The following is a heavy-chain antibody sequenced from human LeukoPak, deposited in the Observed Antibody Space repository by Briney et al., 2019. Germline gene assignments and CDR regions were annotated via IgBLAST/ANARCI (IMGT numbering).Heavy chain of an antibody. D-gene: IGHD6-13*01. Sequence: GGSLRLSCAASGSTFSSYGMHWVRRAPGKGLEWVAFIRYDGSNKYYADSVKGRFTISRDNSKNTLYLQMNSLRAEDTAVYYCAKGRTAAGTLDYWGQGTLVTVSS. CDR1: GSTFSSYG. V-gene: IGHV3-30*02. CDR3: AKGRTAAGTLDY. J-gene: IGHJ4*02. CDR2: IRYDGSNK.